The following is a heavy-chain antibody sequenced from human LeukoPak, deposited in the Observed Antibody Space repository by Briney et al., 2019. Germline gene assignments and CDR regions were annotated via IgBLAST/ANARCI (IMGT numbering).Heavy chain of an antibody. J-gene: IGHJ4*02. Sequence: ASVKVSCKASGYTFAGYYMHWVRQAPGQGLEWMGWINPNSGGTNYAQKFQGRVTMTRDTSISTAYMELSRLRSDDTAVYYCARDWGDGYNFLLRSDYWGQGTLVTVSS. CDR3: ARDWGDGYNFLLRSDY. D-gene: IGHD5-24*01. CDR1: GYTFAGYY. CDR2: INPNSGGT. V-gene: IGHV1-2*02.